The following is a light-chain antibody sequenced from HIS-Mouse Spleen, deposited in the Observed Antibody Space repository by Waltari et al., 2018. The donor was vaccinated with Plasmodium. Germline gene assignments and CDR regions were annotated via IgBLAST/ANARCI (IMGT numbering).Light chain of an antibody. Sequence: QSALTQPRSVSGSPGQSVTISCTGTSSDVGGYNYVSWYQQHPGQAPKLMIYDVSKRPSGVPDRFSGSKSGNPASLTISVLQAEDEADYYCCSHAGSFAFSVVFGGGTKLTVL. J-gene: IGLJ2*01. CDR2: DVS. V-gene: IGLV2-11*01. CDR1: SSDVGGYNY. CDR3: CSHAGSFAFSVV.